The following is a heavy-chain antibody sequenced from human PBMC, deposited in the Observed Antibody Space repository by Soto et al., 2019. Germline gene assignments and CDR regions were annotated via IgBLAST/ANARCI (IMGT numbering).Heavy chain of an antibody. D-gene: IGHD6-13*01. CDR3: AKVMQQLANYYLYGMDV. J-gene: IGHJ6*02. CDR1: GFTFSRYW. Sequence: PVGSLRLSCAASGFTFSRYWMSWVRQAPGKGLEWVANIKQDGGEKYYVDSVKGRFTISRDNARNSVYLQMNSLRAEDTAVYYCAKVMQQLANYYLYGMDVWGQGTTVTVSS. CDR2: IKQDGGEK. V-gene: IGHV3-7*03.